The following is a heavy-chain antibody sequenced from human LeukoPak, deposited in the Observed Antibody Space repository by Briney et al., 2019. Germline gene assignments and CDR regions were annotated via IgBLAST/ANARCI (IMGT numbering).Heavy chain of an antibody. V-gene: IGHV4-39*01. CDR2: IYFSGTP. Sequence: PSETLSLTCTVSRGSIRTADYYWAWVRQPPGEGLEWLGSIYFSGTPYFNPSLKSRVAVSIDTSKNQFSLKVTSVNASDTAVYFCARPSSWYAGAWFASWGQGTLVTVYS. D-gene: IGHD6-13*01. CDR3: ARPSSWYAGAWFAS. J-gene: IGHJ5*01. CDR1: RGSIRTADYY.